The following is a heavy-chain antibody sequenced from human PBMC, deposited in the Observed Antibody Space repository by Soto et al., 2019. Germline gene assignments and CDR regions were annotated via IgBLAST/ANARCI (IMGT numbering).Heavy chain of an antibody. D-gene: IGHD7-27*01. CDR1: GDSISNLDYF. CDR3: ARGRYCLTGRCFPNWFDS. J-gene: IGHJ5*01. CDR2: IYKSATT. V-gene: IGHV4-30-4*01. Sequence: SETLSLTCSVSGDSISNLDYFWAWIRQPPGQALEYIGYIYKSATTYYNPSFESRVAISVDTSKSQFSLNVTPVTAADTAVYFCARGRYCLTGRCFPNWFDSWGQGALVTVSS.